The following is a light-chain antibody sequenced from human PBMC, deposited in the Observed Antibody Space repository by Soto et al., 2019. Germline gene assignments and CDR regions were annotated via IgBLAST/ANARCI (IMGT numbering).Light chain of an antibody. CDR1: QSFSNW. Sequence: DIQMTQSHSTLSASVGDRVTITCRASQSFSNWLAWSQQKPGKAPKLLIYLASTLVFGVPSRFSGSGSGTEFTLTISGLQPDDYATYYCQQYNSYPSTFGPGTKVDIK. V-gene: IGKV1-5*03. CDR3: QQYNSYPST. J-gene: IGKJ3*01. CDR2: LAS.